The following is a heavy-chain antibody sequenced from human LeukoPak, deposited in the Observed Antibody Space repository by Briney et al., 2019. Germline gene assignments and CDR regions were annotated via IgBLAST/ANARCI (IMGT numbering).Heavy chain of an antibody. CDR3: AREHDAFDI. J-gene: IGHJ3*02. Sequence: PSETLSLTCTVSGGSISSSSYYWGWIRQPPGKGLEWIREINHSGSTNYNPSLKSRVTISVDTSKNQFSLKLSSVTAADTAVYYCAREHDAFDIWGQGTMVTVSS. CDR2: INHSGST. V-gene: IGHV4-39*07. CDR1: GGSISSSSYY.